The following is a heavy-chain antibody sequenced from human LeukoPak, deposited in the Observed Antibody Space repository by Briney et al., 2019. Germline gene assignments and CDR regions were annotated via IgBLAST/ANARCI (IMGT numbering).Heavy chain of an antibody. V-gene: IGHV3-30-3*01. CDR2: ISYDGSNK. CDR3: ARGRALSITMVRGVLHPFFDY. Sequence: GRSLRLSCAASGLTFSSYAMHWVRQAPGKGLEWVAVISYDGSNKYYADSVKGRFTISRDNSKNTLYLQMNSLRAEDTAVYYCARGRALSITMVRGVLHPFFDYWGQGTLVTVSS. J-gene: IGHJ4*02. D-gene: IGHD3-10*01. CDR1: GLTFSSYA.